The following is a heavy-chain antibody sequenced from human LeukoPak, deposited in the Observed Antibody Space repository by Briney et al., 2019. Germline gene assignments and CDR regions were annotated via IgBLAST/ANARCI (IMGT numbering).Heavy chain of an antibody. Sequence: SETLSLTCTVSGGSISSSSYYWGWIRQPPGKGLEWIGSIYYSGSTNYNPSLKSRVTISVDTSKNQFSLKLSSVTAADTAVYYCARHIRRFGELFSWFDPWGQGTLVTVSS. CDR1: GGSISSSSYY. D-gene: IGHD3-10*01. J-gene: IGHJ5*02. CDR2: IYYSGST. CDR3: ARHIRRFGELFSWFDP. V-gene: IGHV4-39*01.